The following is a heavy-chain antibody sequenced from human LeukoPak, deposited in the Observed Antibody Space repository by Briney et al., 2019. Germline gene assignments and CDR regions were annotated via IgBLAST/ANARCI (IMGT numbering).Heavy chain of an antibody. CDR2: ISSSSSTI. Sequence: GGSLRFSCAASGFTFSSYSMNWVRQAPGKGLEWVSYISSSSSTIYYADSVKGRFTISRDNAKNSLYLQMNSLRAEDTAVYYCARGYCSSTSCYYFDYWGQGTLVTVSS. CDR1: GFTFSSYS. CDR3: ARGYCSSTSCYYFDY. D-gene: IGHD2-2*01. V-gene: IGHV3-48*04. J-gene: IGHJ4*02.